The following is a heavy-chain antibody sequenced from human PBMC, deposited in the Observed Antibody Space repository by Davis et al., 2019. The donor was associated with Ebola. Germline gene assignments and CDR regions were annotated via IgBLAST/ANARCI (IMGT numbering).Heavy chain of an antibody. J-gene: IGHJ6*02. Sequence: SVKVSCKASEGTFSSFAVSWVRLAPGQGLEWMGWISGRNGNTNFAQKFQDRVTMTTDTSTSTAYMELRSLRSDNTAVYYCARGRVTSRYYHAMDVWGQGTTVTVSS. D-gene: IGHD2-21*02. CDR1: EGTFSSFA. CDR2: ISGRNGNT. CDR3: ARGRVTSRYYHAMDV. V-gene: IGHV1-18*01.